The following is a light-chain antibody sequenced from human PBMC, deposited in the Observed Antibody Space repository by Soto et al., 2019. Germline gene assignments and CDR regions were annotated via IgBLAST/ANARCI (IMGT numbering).Light chain of an antibody. Sequence: ERVMTQSPATLSVSPGERATLSCRASQFVSSNLAWYQQKPGQAPRLLIYETTTRASGVPGRFSGSGSGTEFTLTVSGLQSEDVAVYYCQQYHNWPFTCGGGTKVEIK. J-gene: IGKJ4*01. CDR2: ETT. CDR3: QQYHNWPFT. CDR1: QFVSSN. V-gene: IGKV3-15*01.